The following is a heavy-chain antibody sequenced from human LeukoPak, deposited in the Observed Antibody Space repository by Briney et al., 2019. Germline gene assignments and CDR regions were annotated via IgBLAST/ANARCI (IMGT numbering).Heavy chain of an antibody. CDR2: ISGNGGSI. J-gene: IGHJ4*02. Sequence: PGGSLRLSCATSQFNFNKFGMTWVRQAPGKGLEWVSSISGNGGSIQYADSVRGRFAISRDNSKNTLYLQMNSLRAEDTAVYYCARDTDKLEGTHETGPLGGYYRREDYWGQGTLVTVSS. V-gene: IGHV3-23*01. CDR1: QFNFNKFG. D-gene: IGHD3-22*01. CDR3: ARDTDKLEGTHETGPLGGYYRREDY.